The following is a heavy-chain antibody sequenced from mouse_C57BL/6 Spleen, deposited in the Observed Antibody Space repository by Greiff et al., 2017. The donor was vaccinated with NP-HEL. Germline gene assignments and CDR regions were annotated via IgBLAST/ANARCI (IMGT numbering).Heavy chain of an antibody. D-gene: IGHD3-2*02. Sequence: VQLQQSGAELVKPGASVKISCKASGYAFSSYWMNWVKQRPGKGLEWIGQIYPGDGDTNYNGKFKGKATLTADKSSSTAYMQLSSLTSEDSAVYFCARRRQLIGAMDYWGQGTSVTVSS. J-gene: IGHJ4*01. CDR2: IYPGDGDT. CDR1: GYAFSSYW. CDR3: ARRRQLIGAMDY. V-gene: IGHV1-80*01.